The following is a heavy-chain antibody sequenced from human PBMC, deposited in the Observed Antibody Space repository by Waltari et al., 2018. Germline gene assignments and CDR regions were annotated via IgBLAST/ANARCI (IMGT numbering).Heavy chain of an antibody. V-gene: IGHV4-61*02. CDR1: GASVRGGRYF. J-gene: IGHJ5*02. Sequence: QVQLQESGPGLVKPSQTLSLTCTVSGASVRGGRYFWNWIRQPAGKGLEWIARIYTTGRTDYNPSLQSRVTISADTSKNELSLKMSSVTAADTAVYYCARSGYDSTEGWLDPWGPGTLVTVSS. D-gene: IGHD3-22*01. CDR2: IYTTGRT. CDR3: ARSGYDSTEGWLDP.